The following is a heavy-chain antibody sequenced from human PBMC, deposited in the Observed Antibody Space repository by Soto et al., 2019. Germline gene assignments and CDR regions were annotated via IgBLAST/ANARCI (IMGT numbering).Heavy chain of an antibody. CDR2: MNPNSGNT. V-gene: IGHV1-8*01. J-gene: IGHJ5*01. D-gene: IGHD2-21*01. CDR3: AGSDGYDFNWLDS. CDR1: GYTFASYD. Sequence: QVQLVQSGAEVKTPGASVKVSCKASGYTFASYDINWVRQAPGQGLELMGWMNPNSGNTGFAQKFQGRINLTRDTALTIAHMELSSLRNEDKDVYYCAGSDGYDFNWLDSWGQGTLVTVS.